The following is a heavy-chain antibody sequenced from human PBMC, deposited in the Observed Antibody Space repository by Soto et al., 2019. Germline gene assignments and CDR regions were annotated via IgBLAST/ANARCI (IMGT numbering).Heavy chain of an antibody. J-gene: IGHJ4*01. V-gene: IGHV3-7*04. D-gene: IGHD3-16*01. CDR3: VRDLWGINGY. CDR2: IKKDGSEK. Sequence: EVHLVESGGGLVQPGGSLRLSCAAPGFTFSTDWLTWVRQAPGKGLEWVADIKKDGSEKYYLDSVKGRFTISRDNAKGSLYLQMSSLRDEDTAVYYCVRDLWGINGYWGHGTLVTVSS. CDR1: GFTFSTDW.